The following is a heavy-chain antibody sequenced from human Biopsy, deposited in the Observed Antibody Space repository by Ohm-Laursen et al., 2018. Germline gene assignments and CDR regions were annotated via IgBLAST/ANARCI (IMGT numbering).Heavy chain of an antibody. J-gene: IGHJ2*01. D-gene: IGHD5-24*01. Sequence: GTLSLTCSVSGTSIITYSWSWIRQPPGKALEWIGYIYFTGRTSYNPSLKSRVTMSVNTSKKQFSLRLSSVTAADTAVYYCASAGYNPDWNFDLWGRGTRVTVSS. CDR1: GTSIITYS. CDR2: IYFTGRT. V-gene: IGHV4-59*12. CDR3: ASAGYNPDWNFDL.